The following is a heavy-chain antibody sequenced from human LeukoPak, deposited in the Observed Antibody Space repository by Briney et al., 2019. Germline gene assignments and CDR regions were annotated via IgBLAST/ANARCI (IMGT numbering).Heavy chain of an antibody. D-gene: IGHD3-22*01. J-gene: IGHJ4*02. Sequence: SETLSLTCTVSGGSISSSSYYWGWIRQPPGEGLEWIGSIYYSGSTYYNPSLKSRVTISVDTSKNQFSLKLSSVTAADTAVYYCARAGEYYDSSGYYYFDYWGQGTLVTVSS. CDR3: ARAGEYYDSSGYYYFDY. V-gene: IGHV4-39*07. CDR2: IYYSGST. CDR1: GGSISSSSYY.